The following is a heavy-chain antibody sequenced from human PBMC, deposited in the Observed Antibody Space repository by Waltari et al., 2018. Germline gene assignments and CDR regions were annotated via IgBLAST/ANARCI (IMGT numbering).Heavy chain of an antibody. V-gene: IGHV4-38-2*02. CDR1: GYSISSGYY. CDR2: IYHSGST. J-gene: IGHJ6*03. Sequence: QVQLQESGPGLVKPSETLSLTCTVSGYSISSGYYWGWIRQPPGKGLEWIGSIYHSGSTYYNPSLKSRVTISVDTSKNQFSLKLSSVTAADTAVYYCARVSIVVVPADRPVEYYYYYMDVWGKGTTVTISS. CDR3: ARVSIVVVPADRPVEYYYYYMDV. D-gene: IGHD2-2*01.